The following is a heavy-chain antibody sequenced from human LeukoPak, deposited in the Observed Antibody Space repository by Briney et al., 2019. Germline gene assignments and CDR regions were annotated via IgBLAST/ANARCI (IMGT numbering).Heavy chain of an antibody. CDR3: ANYYDRPLDY. CDR2: ISESGGT. Sequence: GGTLRLSCAVSGLTFSTYGLVWVRQAPEKGLEWVSGISESGGTYYADSVKGRFTISRDNFKNTLYLQMNSLRAEDTAVYYCANYYDRPLDYWGQGTLVTVSS. D-gene: IGHD3-22*01. CDR1: GLTFSTYG. V-gene: IGHV3-23*01. J-gene: IGHJ4*02.